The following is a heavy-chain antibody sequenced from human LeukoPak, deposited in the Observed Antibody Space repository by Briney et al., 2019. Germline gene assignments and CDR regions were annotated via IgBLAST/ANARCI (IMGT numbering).Heavy chain of an antibody. CDR1: GGSISSYY. J-gene: IGHJ4*02. D-gene: IGHD2-2*02. CDR2: IYTSGST. Sequence: SETLSLTCTVSGGSISSYYWSWIRQPAGKGLEWIGRIYTSGSTNYNPSLKSRVTISVDTSKNQFSLKLSSVTAADTAVYYCASQDLGYCSSTSCYKGWISYWGQGTLVTVSS. V-gene: IGHV4-4*07. CDR3: ASQDLGYCSSTSCYKGWISY.